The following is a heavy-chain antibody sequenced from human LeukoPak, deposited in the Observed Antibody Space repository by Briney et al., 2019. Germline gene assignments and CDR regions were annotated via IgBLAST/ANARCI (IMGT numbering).Heavy chain of an antibody. CDR2: INSGGST. Sequence: GGSLRLSCAASGFTVSINYMTWVRQAPGKGLEWVSVINSGGSTYYADSVMGRFTISRDRSKNTLYLQMNSLRAEDAAVYYCATERIAAAGHIWFDPWGQGTLVTVSS. CDR1: GFTVSINY. V-gene: IGHV3-53*01. CDR3: ATERIAAAGHIWFDP. J-gene: IGHJ5*02. D-gene: IGHD6-13*01.